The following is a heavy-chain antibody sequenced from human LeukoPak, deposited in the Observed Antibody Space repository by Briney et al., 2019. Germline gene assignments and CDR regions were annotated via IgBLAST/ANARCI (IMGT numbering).Heavy chain of an antibody. CDR3: MEGAV. CDR2: TSGSGGHT. V-gene: IGHV3-23*01. CDR1: GFTFSSYA. J-gene: IGHJ4*02. Sequence: GGSLRLSCAASGFTFSSYAMSWVRQAPGKGLEWVSGTSGSGGHTYYADSVKGRFTISRDNSKNTLYLQMNRLGAEDTAIYYCMEGAVWGQGTLVTVS.